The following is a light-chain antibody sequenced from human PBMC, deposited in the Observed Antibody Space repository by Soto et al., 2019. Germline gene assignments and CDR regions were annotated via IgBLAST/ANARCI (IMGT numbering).Light chain of an antibody. J-gene: IGKJ4*01. CDR1: QGISSY. Sequence: DIQLTQSPPSLSASVGDRVTITCRVSQGISSYSNWYRPKPGIIPKLLIYSASNLQSGVPSRLRGSGSGTDSTLSISRLQPEDVATYCGQRTYNAPHFGGGTKVEIK. V-gene: IGKV1-27*01. CDR2: SAS. CDR3: QRTYNAPH.